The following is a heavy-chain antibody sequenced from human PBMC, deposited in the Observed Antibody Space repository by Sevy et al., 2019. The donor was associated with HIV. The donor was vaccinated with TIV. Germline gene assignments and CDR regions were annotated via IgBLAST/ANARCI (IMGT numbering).Heavy chain of an antibody. CDR3: TRVGSLWYFDL. D-gene: IGHD3-10*01. Sequence: GRSLRLSCAASGFTFSDHYMDWVRQAPGKGLEWVGRVRKKVNSYTTEYAASVKDRFTISRDDSQNSLYLQMNSLKTEDTVVYYCTRVGSLWYFDLWGRGTLVTVSS. CDR1: GFTFSDHY. V-gene: IGHV3-72*01. J-gene: IGHJ2*01. CDR2: VRKKVNSYTT.